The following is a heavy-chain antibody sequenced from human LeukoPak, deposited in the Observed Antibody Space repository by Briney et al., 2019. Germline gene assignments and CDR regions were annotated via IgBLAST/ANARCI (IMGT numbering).Heavy chain of an antibody. CDR3: VIAYSSSENWRFDY. CDR2: IKQDGSEK. Sequence: GGSLRLSCAASGFTFRNYWMSWVRQAPGKGLHWVANIKQDGSEKYYVESVKGRFTISGDNAKNSLYLQMNSLRAEDTAVYYCVIAYSSSENWRFDYWGQGTLVTVSS. V-gene: IGHV3-7*01. CDR1: GFTFRNYW. D-gene: IGHD1-1*01. J-gene: IGHJ4*02.